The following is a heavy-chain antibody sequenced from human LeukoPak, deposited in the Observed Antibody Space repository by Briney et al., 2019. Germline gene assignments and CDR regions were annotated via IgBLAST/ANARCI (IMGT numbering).Heavy chain of an antibody. CDR2: INHSGST. Sequence: PSETLSLTCAVYGGSFSGYYWSWIRQPPGKGLEWIGEINHSGSTNYNPSLKSRVTISVDTSKNQFSLKLSSVTAADTAVYYCARAKITMVRGNRFWFDPWGQGTLVTVSS. CDR1: GGSFSGYY. CDR3: ARAKITMVRGNRFWFDP. V-gene: IGHV4-34*01. J-gene: IGHJ5*02. D-gene: IGHD3-10*01.